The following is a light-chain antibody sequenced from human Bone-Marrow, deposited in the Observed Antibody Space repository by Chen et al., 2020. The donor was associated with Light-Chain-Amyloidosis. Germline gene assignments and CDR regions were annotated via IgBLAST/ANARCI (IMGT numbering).Light chain of an antibody. V-gene: IGLV2-14*01. Sequence: QSALTQPASASGPPGQSITISSTGTSSDVGGDNHVSWYQQHPDKAPKLMIYEVTNRPSWVPDRFSGSKSDNTASLTISGLQTEDEADYFCSSYTITNTLVFGSGTRVTVL. CDR2: EVT. J-gene: IGLJ1*01. CDR1: SSDVGGDNH. CDR3: SSYTITNTLV.